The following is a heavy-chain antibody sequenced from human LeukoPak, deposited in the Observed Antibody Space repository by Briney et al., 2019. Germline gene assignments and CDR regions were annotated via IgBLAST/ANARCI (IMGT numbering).Heavy chain of an antibody. J-gene: IGHJ4*02. CDR3: VSTYYYDSSGYYPFDY. V-gene: IGHV3-64D*09. D-gene: IGHD3-22*01. Sequence: GGSLRLSCSASGFTFSNNAMHWVRQAPGKGLEYVSGIRSNGGSTHYADTVKGRFTISRDNSKNTLYLQMSSLRAEDTAVYYCVSTYYYDSSGYYPFDYWGQETPVTVSS. CDR1: GFTFSNNA. CDR2: IRSNGGST.